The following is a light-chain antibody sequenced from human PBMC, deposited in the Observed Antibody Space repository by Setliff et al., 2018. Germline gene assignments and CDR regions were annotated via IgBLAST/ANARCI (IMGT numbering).Light chain of an antibody. Sequence: QSALAQPASVSGSPGQSITISCTGTSSDVGGYNYVSWYKQHPGEAPQLMIYAVTKRPSGVSNRFSGSKSGKAASLTISGLQAEDEADYFCCSYVIGSAYVFGTGTKV. J-gene: IGLJ1*01. CDR1: SSDVGGYNY. CDR2: AVT. V-gene: IGLV2-14*03. CDR3: CSYVIGSAYV.